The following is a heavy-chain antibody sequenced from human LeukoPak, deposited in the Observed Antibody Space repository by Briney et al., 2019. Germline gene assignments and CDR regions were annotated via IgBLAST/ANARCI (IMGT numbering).Heavy chain of an antibody. CDR1: GFTVSRND. J-gene: IGHJ3*02. D-gene: IGHD6-6*01. V-gene: IGHV3-66*01. Sequence: PGGSLRLSCTASGFTVSRNDMSWVRQAPGKGLEWVSVIYSDGSTYYADSVKGRFTISRDNSKNTLYLQINSLRAEDTAVYYCACLLYMAAHTAVHIWGQGTMVTVSS. CDR3: ACLLYMAAHTAVHI. CDR2: IYSDGST.